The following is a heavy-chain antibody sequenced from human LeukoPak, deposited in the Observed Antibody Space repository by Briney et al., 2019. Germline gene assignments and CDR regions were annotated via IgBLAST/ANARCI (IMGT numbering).Heavy chain of an antibody. CDR1: GYSITSGYY. CDR3: VRDLYSSGWFNFDY. CDR2: IYHSGST. Sequence: PSETLSLTCAVSGYSITSGYYWGWIRQPPGKGLEWIGSIYHSGSTYYNPSLKSRVTISVDTSKNQSSLKLSSVTAADTAVYYCVRDLYSSGWFNFDYWGQGTLVTVSS. J-gene: IGHJ4*02. V-gene: IGHV4-38-2*02. D-gene: IGHD6-19*01.